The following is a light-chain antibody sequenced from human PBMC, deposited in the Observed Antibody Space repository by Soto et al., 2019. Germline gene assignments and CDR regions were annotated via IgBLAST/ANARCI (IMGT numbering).Light chain of an antibody. CDR2: GVR. J-gene: IGLJ1*01. Sequence: QSALTQPTSVSGSPGQSITISCTGNGHDIGAYNYVSWYQQRPGKAPRLLIHGVRNRPPGISSRFSASKSGLTASLTISGHQAEDEADYYCISFTTSRCYVFGPGTKVTVL. CDR3: ISFTTSRCYV. V-gene: IGLV2-14*01. CDR1: GHDIGAYNY.